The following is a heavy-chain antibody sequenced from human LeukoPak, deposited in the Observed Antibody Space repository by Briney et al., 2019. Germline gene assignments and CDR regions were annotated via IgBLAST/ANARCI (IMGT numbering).Heavy chain of an antibody. D-gene: IGHD2-15*01. J-gene: IGHJ4*02. Sequence: PLETLSLTCTVSGGSISSGSYYWSWIRQPAGTGLEWIGRIYTSGSTNYNPSLKSRVTISVDTSKNQFSLKLSSVTAADTAVYYCARDGGEGYCSGGSCYLYWGQGTLVTVSS. CDR3: ARDGGEGYCSGGSCYLY. CDR2: IYTSGST. V-gene: IGHV4-61*02. CDR1: GGSISSGSYY.